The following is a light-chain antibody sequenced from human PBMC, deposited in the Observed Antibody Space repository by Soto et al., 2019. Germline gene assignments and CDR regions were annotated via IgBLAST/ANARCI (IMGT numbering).Light chain of an antibody. CDR2: SAS. V-gene: IGKV3-15*01. CDR3: QQGHNWPLT. CDR1: QSISTE. Sequence: EIAMTQSPATLSVSPGERATLSCRASQSISTELAWYQQIPGQPPRLLIYSASTRATRVPARFTGSGSGSEFTLTISGLQSEDFAIYYCQQGHNWPLTFGQGTRLEI. J-gene: IGKJ2*01.